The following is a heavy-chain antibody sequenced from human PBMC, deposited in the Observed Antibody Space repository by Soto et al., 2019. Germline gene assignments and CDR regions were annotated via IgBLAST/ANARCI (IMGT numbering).Heavy chain of an antibody. V-gene: IGHV4-30-4*01. CDR3: ARDIMPLTNHWYFDL. CDR2: IFDSGST. CDR1: GGSISGGVHS. D-gene: IGHD2-8*01. Sequence: QVQLQESGPGLVKPSETLSLTCTVSGGSISGGVHSWSWIRQPPGKGLEWIGHIFDSGSTYYNPSLKSRLTKQVDTSKNPCSLRPSSLTAADTAVYYCARDIMPLTNHWYFDLWGRATLVTVSS. J-gene: IGHJ2*01.